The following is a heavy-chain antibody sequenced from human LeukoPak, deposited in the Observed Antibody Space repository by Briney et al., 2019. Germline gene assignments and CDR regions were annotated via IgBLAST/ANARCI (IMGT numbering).Heavy chain of an antibody. V-gene: IGHV4-59*12. J-gene: IGHJ4*02. D-gene: IGHD4-23*01. CDR2: IYHSGST. CDR1: GGSISSYY. CDR3: ARGGKATVVTL. Sequence: SETLSLTCTVSGGSISSYYWSWIRQPPGKGLEWIGYIYHSGSTNYNPSLKSRVTISVDTSKNQFSLKLTSVTAADTAVYFCARGGKATVVTLWGPGILVTVS.